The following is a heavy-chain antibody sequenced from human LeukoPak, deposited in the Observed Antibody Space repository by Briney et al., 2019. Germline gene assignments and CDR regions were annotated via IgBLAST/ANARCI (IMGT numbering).Heavy chain of an antibody. CDR2: ISYDGSNK. J-gene: IGHJ3*02. CDR1: GFTFSSYA. CDR3: ARDPMDTAMFLFDI. V-gene: IGHV3-30-3*01. Sequence: GGSLRLSCAASGFTFSSYAMHWVRQAPGKGLEWVAVISYDGSNKYYADSVKGRFTISRDNSKNTLYLQMNSLRAEDTAVYYCARDPMDTAMFLFDIWGQGTMVTVS. D-gene: IGHD5-18*01.